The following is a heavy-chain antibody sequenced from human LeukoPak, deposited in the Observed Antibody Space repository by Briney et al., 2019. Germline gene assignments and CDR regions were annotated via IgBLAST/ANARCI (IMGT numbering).Heavy chain of an antibody. J-gene: IGHJ4*02. CDR2: ISSSSSYI. CDR1: GFTFSSYS. CDR3: ARDGIVGAYNSGNDY. Sequence: GGSLRLSCAASGFTFSSYSMNWVRQAPGKGLEWVSSISSSSSYIYYADSVKGRFTISRDNAKNTLYLQMNSLRAEDTAVYYCARDGIVGAYNSGNDYWGQGTLVTVSS. V-gene: IGHV3-21*01. D-gene: IGHD1-26*01.